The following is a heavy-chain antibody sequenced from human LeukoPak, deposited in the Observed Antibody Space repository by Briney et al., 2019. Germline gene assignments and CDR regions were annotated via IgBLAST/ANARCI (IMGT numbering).Heavy chain of an antibody. D-gene: IGHD2-21*02. CDR1: GFTFSSYG. CDR2: ISYDGSNK. CDR3: AEVGYCGGDCPHFDY. V-gene: IGHV3-30*18. Sequence: GGSLRLSCAASGFTFSSYGMHWVRQAPGKGLEWVAVISYDGSNKYYADSVKGRFTISRDNSKNTLYLQMSSLRAEDTAVYYCAEVGYCGGDCPHFDYWGQGTLVTVSS. J-gene: IGHJ4*02.